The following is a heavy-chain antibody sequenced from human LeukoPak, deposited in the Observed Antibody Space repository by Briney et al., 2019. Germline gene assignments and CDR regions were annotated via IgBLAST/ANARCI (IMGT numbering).Heavy chain of an antibody. D-gene: IGHD3-16*01. V-gene: IGHV3-23*01. J-gene: IGHJ6*02. Sequence: PGRSLRLSCAASGFTFSSYAMSWVRQAPGKGLEWVSTVSSGDGITYYADSVKGRFTISRDNSQHTLYLQVSSLRAEDTAVYFCAKSVFHIMTDYYFALDVWGQGTTVTVSS. CDR3: AKSVFHIMTDYYFALDV. CDR2: VSSGDGIT. CDR1: GFTFSSYA.